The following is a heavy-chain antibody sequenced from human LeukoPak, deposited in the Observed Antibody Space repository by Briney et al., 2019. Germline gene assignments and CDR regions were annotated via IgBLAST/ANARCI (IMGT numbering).Heavy chain of an antibody. Sequence: GDSLKISCKGSGYRFTSYWIGWVRPMPGKGLEWMGIIYPGDSDTRYSPSFQGQVTISADKSISTAYLQWSSLKASDTAMYYCARHRDRGLLWFGELSNWFDPWGQGTLVTVSS. CDR3: ARHRDRGLLWFGELSNWFDP. V-gene: IGHV5-51*01. CDR1: GYRFTSYW. J-gene: IGHJ5*02. CDR2: IYPGDSDT. D-gene: IGHD3-10*01.